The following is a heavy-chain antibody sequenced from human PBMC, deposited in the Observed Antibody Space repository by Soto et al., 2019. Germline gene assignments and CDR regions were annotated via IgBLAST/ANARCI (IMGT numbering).Heavy chain of an antibody. J-gene: IGHJ4*02. D-gene: IGHD3-22*01. CDR2: ISAYNGNT. CDR3: ARGLTLPYYYDSSGYYMDY. V-gene: IGHV1-18*01. CDR1: RYTFTSYG. Sequence: GASVKVSCKASRYTFTSYGISWVRQAPGQGLEWMGWISAYNGNTNYAQKLQGRVTMTTDTSTSTAYMELRSLRSEDTAVYYCARGLTLPYYYDSSGYYMDYWGQGTLVTVSS.